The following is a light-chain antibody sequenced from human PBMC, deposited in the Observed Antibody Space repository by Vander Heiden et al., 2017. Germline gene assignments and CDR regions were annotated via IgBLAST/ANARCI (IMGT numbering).Light chain of an antibody. CDR2: GAS. CDR3: QQYNNWPPYT. J-gene: IGKJ2*01. Sequence: EIVMTPSPATLTGSLGERATLSCRASQSVSSNLAWYQQKPGQAPRLLIYGASTRATGIPARFSGSGSGTEFTLTISSLQSEDFAVYYCQQYNNWPPYTFGQGTKLEIK. V-gene: IGKV3-15*01. CDR1: QSVSSN.